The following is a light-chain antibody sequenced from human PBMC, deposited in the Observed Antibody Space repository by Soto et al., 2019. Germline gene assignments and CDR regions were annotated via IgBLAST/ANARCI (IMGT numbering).Light chain of an antibody. CDR3: CSYAGLYTRV. CDR2: DVS. V-gene: IGLV2-11*01. CDR1: SSDVSAYNY. Sequence: QSALTQPRSVSGSPGQSITISCTGTSSDVSAYNYVSWYQQHPGKAPKIMIYDVSKRPSGVPDRFSGSKSGNTASLTISGLQTEDEADYYCCSYAGLYTRVFGGGTKLTVL. J-gene: IGLJ3*02.